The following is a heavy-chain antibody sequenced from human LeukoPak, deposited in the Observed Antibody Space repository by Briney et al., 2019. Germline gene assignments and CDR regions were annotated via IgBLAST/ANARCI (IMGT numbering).Heavy chain of an antibody. Sequence: GGSLRLSCAASGFTFCSYGMHWVRQAPGKGLEWVAVIWYDGSNKYYADSVKGRFTISRDNSKNTLYLQMNSLRAEDTAVYYCARGYGDYVASGFHHWGQGTLVTVSS. CDR3: ARGYGDYVASGFHH. V-gene: IGHV3-33*01. CDR2: IWYDGSNK. CDR1: GFTFCSYG. J-gene: IGHJ1*01. D-gene: IGHD4-17*01.